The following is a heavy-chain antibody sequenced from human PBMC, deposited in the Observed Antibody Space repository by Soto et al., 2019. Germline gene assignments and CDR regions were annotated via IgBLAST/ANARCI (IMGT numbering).Heavy chain of an antibody. V-gene: IGHV1-46*01. Sequence: GASVKVSCKASGYTFTSYYIHWVRQAPGQGLEWMGIINPSGGSTSYAQKFQGRVTMTRDTSTSTVYMELSSLRSEDTAVYYYATHFYDSSGYYQALDYWGQGTLVTVSS. J-gene: IGHJ4*02. CDR2: INPSGGST. D-gene: IGHD3-22*01. CDR1: GYTFTSYY. CDR3: ATHFYDSSGYYQALDY.